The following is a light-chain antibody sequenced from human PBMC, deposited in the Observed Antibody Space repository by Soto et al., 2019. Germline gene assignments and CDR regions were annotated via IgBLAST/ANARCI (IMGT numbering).Light chain of an antibody. J-gene: IGKJ3*01. CDR3: QKYSGAPFT. CDR1: QGISSY. Sequence: DIQMTQSPSSLSASVGDRVTITCRASQGISSYLAWYRQKPGKVPKLLISAASTLQSGVPSRFSGGGSGTHFTLTISSLQPEDVATYYCQKYSGAPFTFGPGTKVDIK. CDR2: AAS. V-gene: IGKV1-27*01.